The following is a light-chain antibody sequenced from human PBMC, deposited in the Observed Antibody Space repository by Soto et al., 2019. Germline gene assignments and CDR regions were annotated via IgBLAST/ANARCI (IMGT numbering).Light chain of an antibody. J-gene: IGKJ2*01. CDR1: QSVSSN. CDR3: LQYSNWPYT. V-gene: IGKV3-15*01. Sequence: VMTQSPLSLPVTLGQPASISCRSSQSVSSNLAWYQQKPGQGPRLLIYGASTRATDIPARFSGSGSGTEFTLTISSLQSEDFAVYSCLQYSNWPYTFGPGTKLEIK. CDR2: GAS.